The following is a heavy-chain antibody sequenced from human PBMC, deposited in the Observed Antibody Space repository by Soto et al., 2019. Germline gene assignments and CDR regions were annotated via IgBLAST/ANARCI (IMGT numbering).Heavy chain of an antibody. J-gene: IGHJ5*02. CDR2: ISDTGGSA. V-gene: IGHV3-64D*06. Sequence: HPGGSLRLSCSASGFTFNKYGMHWVRQAPGTGLEYVSGISDTGGSAFHADSVKGRFTISRDNSKGTLFLQMSSLRAEGTAVYYCAKCGASNTCIPTGFDPWGPGTLVTVSS. CDR3: AKCGASNTCIPTGFDP. D-gene: IGHD2-15*01. CDR1: GFTFNKYG.